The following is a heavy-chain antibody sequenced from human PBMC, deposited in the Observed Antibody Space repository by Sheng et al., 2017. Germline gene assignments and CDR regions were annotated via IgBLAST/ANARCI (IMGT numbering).Heavy chain of an antibody. Sequence: EVQLVESGGGLVQPGGSLRLSCAASGFTFNNYAMSWVRQAPGKGLDWVSAISGSGGSTYYADSVKGRFTISRDNSKNTLFLQMNSLRAEDTAVYYCAKTQRLRFLEWFDFWGQGTLVSVSS. D-gene: IGHD3-3*01. CDR1: GFTFNNYA. CDR3: AKTQRLRFLEWFDF. V-gene: IGHV3-23*04. J-gene: IGHJ4*02. CDR2: ISGSGGST.